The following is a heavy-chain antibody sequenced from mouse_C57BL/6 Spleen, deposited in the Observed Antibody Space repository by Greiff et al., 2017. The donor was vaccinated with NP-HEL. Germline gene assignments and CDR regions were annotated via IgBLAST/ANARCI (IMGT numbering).Heavy chain of an antibody. V-gene: IGHV1-64*01. J-gene: IGHJ2*01. Sequence: VQLQQPGAELVKPGASVKLSCKASGYTFTSYWMHWVKQRPGQGLEWIGMIHPNSGSTNYNEKFKSKATLTVDKSSSTAYMQLSSLTSEDSAVYYCARGTITTVVEAFDYWGQGTTLTVSS. D-gene: IGHD1-1*01. CDR3: ARGTITTVVEAFDY. CDR1: GYTFTSYW. CDR2: IHPNSGST.